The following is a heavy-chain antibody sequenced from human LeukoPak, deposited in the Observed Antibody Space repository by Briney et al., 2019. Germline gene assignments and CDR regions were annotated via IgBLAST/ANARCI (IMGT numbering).Heavy chain of an antibody. V-gene: IGHV3-21*01. CDR3: ARVVAAPSYYFDY. CDR1: GFTFSSYS. J-gene: IGHJ4*02. D-gene: IGHD6-13*01. Sequence: PGGSLRLSCAASGFTFSSYSMNWVRQAPGKGLEWVSSISSSSSYIYYADSVKGRFTISRDNSKNTLYLQMNSLRAEDTAVYYCARVVAAPSYYFDYWGQGTLVTVSS. CDR2: ISSSSSYI.